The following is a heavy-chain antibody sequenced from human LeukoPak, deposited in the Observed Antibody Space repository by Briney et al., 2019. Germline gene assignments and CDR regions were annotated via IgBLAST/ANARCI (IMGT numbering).Heavy chain of an antibody. CDR3: ARASSPYNWYFDL. CDR1: GYSFNNHG. Sequence: ASVKVSCKASGYSFNNHGLSWVRQAPGQGLEWVGWVGAGNGDTHYAQKLQGRVTMTTDTSTNTACMDLRSLRSDDTAVYYCARASSPYNWYFDLWGRGTLVTVSS. CDR2: VGAGNGDT. D-gene: IGHD4-11*01. J-gene: IGHJ2*01. V-gene: IGHV1-18*01.